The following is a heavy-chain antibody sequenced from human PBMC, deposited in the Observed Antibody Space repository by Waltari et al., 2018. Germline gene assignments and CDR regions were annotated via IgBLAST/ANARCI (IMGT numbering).Heavy chain of an antibody. V-gene: IGHV4-34*02. Sequence: QVQLQQWGAGLLKPSETLSLTCDVSGGSLRGYHWTWIRTPPGKGLGWIGELNDSGRTTYNPALRSRVTVAIDTANNQFSLRVRSVTAADTAVYYCARVFGYYYYYMDVWGKGTTVTISS. D-gene: IGHD3-3*01. CDR2: LNDSGRT. CDR3: ARVFGYYYYYMDV. J-gene: IGHJ6*03. CDR1: GGSLRGYH.